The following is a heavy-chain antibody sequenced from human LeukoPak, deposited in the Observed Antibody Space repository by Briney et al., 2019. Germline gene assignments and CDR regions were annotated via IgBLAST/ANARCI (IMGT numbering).Heavy chain of an antibody. D-gene: IGHD3-22*01. CDR3: ARTYYDSSGPLEYYFDY. CDR2: ISAYNGNT. Sequence: GASVKVSCKASGYTFTSYGISWVRQAPGQGLEWMGWISAYNGNTNYAQKLQGRVTMTTDTSTSTAYMELSSLRSEDTAVYYCARTYYDSSGPLEYYFDYWGQGTLVTVSS. CDR1: GYTFTSYG. J-gene: IGHJ4*02. V-gene: IGHV1-18*01.